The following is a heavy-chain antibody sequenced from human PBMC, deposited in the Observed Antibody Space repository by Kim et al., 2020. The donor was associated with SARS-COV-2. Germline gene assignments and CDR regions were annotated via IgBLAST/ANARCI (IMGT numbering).Heavy chain of an antibody. Sequence: GGSLRLSCAASGFTFSSYAMHWVRQAPGKGLEWVAVIWYDGSNKYYADSVKGRFTISRDNSKNTLYLQMNSLRAEDTAVYYCAKSGYYDSSGYLDYWGQGTLVTVSS. J-gene: IGHJ4*02. CDR3: AKSGYYDSSGYLDY. V-gene: IGHV3-33*06. CDR2: IWYDGSNK. CDR1: GFTFSSYA. D-gene: IGHD3-22*01.